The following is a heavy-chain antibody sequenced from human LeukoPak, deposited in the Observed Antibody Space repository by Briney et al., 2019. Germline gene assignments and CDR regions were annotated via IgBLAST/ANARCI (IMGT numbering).Heavy chain of an antibody. CDR2: INPNSGGT. J-gene: IGHJ4*02. CDR1: GYIFTDYY. Sequence: GASVKVSCKASGYIFTDYYMHWVRQAPGQELGWMGRINPNSGGTNYAQKFQGRVTMTRATSISTAYMELSRLRSDDTAVYYCARQRGSYNWSYDYWGQGTLVTVSS. CDR3: ARQRGSYNWSYDY. D-gene: IGHD1-26*01. V-gene: IGHV1/OR15-1*04.